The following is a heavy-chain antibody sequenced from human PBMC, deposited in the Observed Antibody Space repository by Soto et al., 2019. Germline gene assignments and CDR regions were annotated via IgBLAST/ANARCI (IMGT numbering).Heavy chain of an antibody. CDR1: RGTIRSYA. CDR3: ARAVLEIVVVPAAIKRGPYYYGMDV. J-gene: IGHJ6*02. Sequence: SVKVSCKACRGTIRSYAISWARHAPGQGLEWMGGIIPIFGTANYAQKFQGRVTITADESTSTAYMELSSLRSEDTAVYYCARAVLEIVVVPAAIKRGPYYYGMDVWGQGTTVTVSS. CDR2: IIPIFGTA. D-gene: IGHD2-2*01. V-gene: IGHV1-69*13.